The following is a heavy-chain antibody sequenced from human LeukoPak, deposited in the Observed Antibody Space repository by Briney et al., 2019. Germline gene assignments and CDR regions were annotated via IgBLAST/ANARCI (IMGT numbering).Heavy chain of an antibody. CDR3: ARESGGWFDP. Sequence: SETLSLTCTVSGGSISNYYWSWIRQPPGKGLEWIGYIYYSGSTNYNPSLKSRVTMSEGTSNNQFSLKLSSVTDADTAVYYCARESGGWFDPWGQGTLVTVSS. CDR1: GGSISNYY. J-gene: IGHJ5*02. V-gene: IGHV4-59*01. CDR2: IYYSGST. D-gene: IGHD1-26*01.